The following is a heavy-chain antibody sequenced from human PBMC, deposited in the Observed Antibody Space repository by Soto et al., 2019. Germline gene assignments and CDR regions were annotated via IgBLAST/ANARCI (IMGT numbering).Heavy chain of an antibody. CDR3: AKDYWVGAPGLNWFDP. D-gene: IGHD1-26*01. J-gene: IGHJ5*02. CDR1: GFRFNNYD. V-gene: IGHV3-23*01. CDR2: ISGSGGSA. Sequence: PGGSLRLSCAASGFRFNNYDMSWVRQAPGKGLEWVSGISGSGGSAYYADSVKGRFTISRDNSKNTLYLQMNSLRAEDTAVYYCAKDYWVGAPGLNWFDPWGQGTLVTVSS.